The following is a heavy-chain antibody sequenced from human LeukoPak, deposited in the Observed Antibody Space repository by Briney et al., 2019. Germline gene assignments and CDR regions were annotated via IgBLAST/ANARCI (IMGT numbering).Heavy chain of an antibody. CDR3: AKGGGYEAQYYYYLDV. Sequence: GGSLRLSCAASGFTFISYGMHWVRQAPGKGLEWVAFIRYDGSNKYYADSVKGRFTISRDNSKNTLYLQMKSLRAEDTAVYYCAKGGGYEAQYYYYLDVWGKGTTVTISS. V-gene: IGHV3-30*02. CDR2: IRYDGSNK. J-gene: IGHJ6*03. D-gene: IGHD5-12*01. CDR1: GFTFISYG.